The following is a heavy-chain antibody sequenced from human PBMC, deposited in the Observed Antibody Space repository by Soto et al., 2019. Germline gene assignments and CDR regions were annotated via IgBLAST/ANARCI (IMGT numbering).Heavy chain of an antibody. CDR3: AKGKSENGVDWLDP. Sequence: GGSLRLSCAASGFMFENYAMIWVRQAPGKGLEWVATVRGNSYGAYYADSVRGRFIISRDNTKNTMSLQLNSLRDDDTAIYYCAKGKSENGVDWLDPWGPGTLVTVSS. CDR2: VRGNSYGA. J-gene: IGHJ5*02. CDR1: GFMFENYA. V-gene: IGHV3-23*01. D-gene: IGHD2-8*01.